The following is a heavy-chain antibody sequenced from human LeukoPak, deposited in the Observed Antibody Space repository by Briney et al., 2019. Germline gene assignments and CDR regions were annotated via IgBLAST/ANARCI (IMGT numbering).Heavy chain of an antibody. Sequence: GGSLRLSCAASGFTFSSYAMHWVRQAPGKGLVWVSRINGDGSSTRYADSVKGRFTISRDNAKNTLYLQMNSLRPEDTAVYYCARDPPRRYDLWGQGTLVTVSS. CDR2: INGDGSST. V-gene: IGHV3-74*01. CDR1: GFTFSSYA. J-gene: IGHJ5*02. CDR3: ARDPPRRYDL.